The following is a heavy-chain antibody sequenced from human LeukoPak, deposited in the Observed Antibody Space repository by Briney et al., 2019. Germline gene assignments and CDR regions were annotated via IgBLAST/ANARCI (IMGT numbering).Heavy chain of an antibody. D-gene: IGHD6-19*01. CDR1: GGSISSSSYY. CDR3: APRSSGWYAPFDY. Sequence: SETLSLTCTVSGGSISSSSYYWGWIRQPPGKGLEWIGSIYYSGSTYYSPSLKSRVTISVDTSNNQFSLKLSSVTAADTAVYYCAPRSSGWYAPFDYWGQGTLVTVSS. J-gene: IGHJ4*02. CDR2: IYYSGST. V-gene: IGHV4-39*01.